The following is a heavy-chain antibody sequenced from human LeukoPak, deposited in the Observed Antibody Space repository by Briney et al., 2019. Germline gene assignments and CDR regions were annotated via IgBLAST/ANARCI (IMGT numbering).Heavy chain of an antibody. CDR3: ASNGGEYYDSSGYYPVPTFDY. J-gene: IGHJ4*02. CDR1: GFTFSSYA. V-gene: IGHV3-30*04. CDR2: ILYDGSNK. Sequence: GGSLRLSCAASGFTFSSYAMHWVRQARGKGLEWVAVILYDGSNKYYADSVKGRFTISRDNSKNTMYLQMNSLRAEDTAVYYCASNGGEYYDSSGYYPVPTFDYWGQGTLVTVSS. D-gene: IGHD3-22*01.